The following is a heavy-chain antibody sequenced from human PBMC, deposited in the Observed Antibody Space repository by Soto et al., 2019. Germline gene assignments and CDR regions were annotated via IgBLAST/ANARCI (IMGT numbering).Heavy chain of an antibody. CDR2: IWYDGSNK. D-gene: IGHD3-10*01. CDR1: GFTFSSYG. V-gene: IGHV3-33*01. CDR3: ARDRITMVRGAEVPSYGMDF. Sequence: GGSLRLSCAASGFTFSSYGRHWVRQAPGKGLEWVAVIWYDGSNKYYADSVKGRFTISRDNSKNTLYLQMNSLRAEDTAVYYCARDRITMVRGAEVPSYGMDFWGQGTLVTVSS. J-gene: IGHJ6*02.